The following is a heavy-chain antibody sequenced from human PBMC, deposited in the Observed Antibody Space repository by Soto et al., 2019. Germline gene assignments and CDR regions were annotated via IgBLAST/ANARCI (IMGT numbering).Heavy chain of an antibody. CDR2: ISSGSSYI. D-gene: IGHD4-17*01. Sequence: EVQLVESGGGLVKPGGSLRLSCAASGFTFSRYSMNWVRQAPGKGLEWVSSISSGSSYIYYADSLKGRFTVSRDNAKNSLYLQMNSLRAADTAVYYCARDLNDDDGDYAGPDDVFDIWGQWTMVTVSS. J-gene: IGHJ3*02. CDR3: ARDLNDDDGDYAGPDDVFDI. V-gene: IGHV3-21*01. CDR1: GFTFSRYS.